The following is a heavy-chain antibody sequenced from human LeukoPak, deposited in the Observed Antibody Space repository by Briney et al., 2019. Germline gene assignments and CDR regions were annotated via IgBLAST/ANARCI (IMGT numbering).Heavy chain of an antibody. CDR2: ISGSGGST. Sequence: PGGSLRLSCAASGFTFSSYAMSWVRQAPGKGLEWVSAISGSGGSTYYADSVKGRFTISRDNSKNTLYLQMNSLRAEDTAVYYCAKEVMTIVYGDYSGGTIDYWGQGTLVTVSS. CDR1: GFTFSSYA. J-gene: IGHJ4*02. V-gene: IGHV3-23*01. D-gene: IGHD4-17*01. CDR3: AKEVMTIVYGDYSGGTIDY.